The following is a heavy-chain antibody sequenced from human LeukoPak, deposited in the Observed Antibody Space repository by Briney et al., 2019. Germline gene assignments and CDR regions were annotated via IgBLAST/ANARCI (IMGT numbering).Heavy chain of an antibody. V-gene: IGHV4-4*02. J-gene: IGHJ4*02. Sequence: KPSETLSLTCAVSGGSFSSGNWWNWVRQPPGKGLEWIGGIYYSGSTYYNPSLKSRVTISVDTSKNQFSLKLSSVTAADTAVYYCARLRRLVWELGNWGQGTLVTVSS. CDR1: GGSFSSGNW. CDR3: ARLRRLVWELGN. D-gene: IGHD1-26*01. CDR2: IYYSGST.